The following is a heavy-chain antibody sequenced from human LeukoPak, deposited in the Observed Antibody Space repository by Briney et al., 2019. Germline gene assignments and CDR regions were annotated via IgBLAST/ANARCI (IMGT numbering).Heavy chain of an antibody. J-gene: IGHJ4*02. CDR1: GFTFSSYG. D-gene: IGHD3-3*01. CDR3: AKGLTKGTYYDFWSGYSTAFDY. Sequence: TGGSLRLSCAASGFTFSSYGMHWVRQAPGKGLEWVAFIRYDGSNKYYADSVKGRFTISRDNSKNTLYLQMNSLRAEDTAVYYCAKGLTKGTYYDFWSGYSTAFDYWGQGTLVTVSS. CDR2: IRYDGSNK. V-gene: IGHV3-30*02.